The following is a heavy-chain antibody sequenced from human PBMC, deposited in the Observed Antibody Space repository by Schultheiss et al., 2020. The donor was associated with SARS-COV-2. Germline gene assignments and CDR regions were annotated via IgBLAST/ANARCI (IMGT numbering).Heavy chain of an antibody. V-gene: IGHV3-13*01. J-gene: IGHJ6*02. CDR2: IGTAGDT. CDR3: ARAPGIAAAGELDV. CDR1: GFTFSSYD. Sequence: GRSLRLSCAASGFTFSSYDMHWVRQATGKGLEWVSAIGTAGDTYYPGSVKGRFTISRENAKNSLYLQMNSLRAGDTAVYYCARAPGIAAAGELDVWGQGTTVTVSS. D-gene: IGHD6-13*01.